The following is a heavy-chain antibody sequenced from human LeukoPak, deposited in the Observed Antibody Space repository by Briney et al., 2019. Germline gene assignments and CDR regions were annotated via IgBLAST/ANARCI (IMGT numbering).Heavy chain of an antibody. Sequence: GGSLRLSCAASGFTFSSYGMHWVRQAPGKGLEWVAVIWYDGSNKYYADSVRGRFTISRDNSKNTLYLQMNSLRAEDTAVYYCAREASEMVVVPAAEYYYYVRTSGAKGPRSPSPQ. CDR3: AREASEMVVVPAAEYYYYVRTS. D-gene: IGHD2-2*01. V-gene: IGHV3-33*01. CDR2: IWYDGSNK. CDR1: GFTFSSYG. J-gene: IGHJ6*04.